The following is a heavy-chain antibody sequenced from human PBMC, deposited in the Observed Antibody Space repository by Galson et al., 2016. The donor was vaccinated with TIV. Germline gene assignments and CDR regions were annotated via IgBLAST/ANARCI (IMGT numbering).Heavy chain of an antibody. D-gene: IGHD1-14*01. CDR3: EHRRSTGTWSPIGEAFDN. J-gene: IGHJ3*02. CDR1: GFSLSTSGVG. Sequence: PALVKPTQTPTLTCSFSGFSLSTSGVGVGWIRQPPGKALDWLATIYSDNDKRYSPSLKTRLTITKDPSKNVVVLTITNIDPGDTATYYCEHRRSTGTWSPIGEAFDNWGQGTMVTVSS. CDR2: IYSDNDK. V-gene: IGHV2-5*02.